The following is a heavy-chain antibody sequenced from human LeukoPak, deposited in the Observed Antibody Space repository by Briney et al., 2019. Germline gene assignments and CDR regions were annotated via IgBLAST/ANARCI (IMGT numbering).Heavy chain of an antibody. V-gene: IGHV1-2*02. CDR3: VRECQQLVPGD. Sequence: ASVKVSCKACGYTFTGYYMHWVRQAPGQGLEWMGWINPNSGGTNYAQKFQGRVPMPRDTSISTAYMALSRLRSDDTAVYYCVRECQQLVPGDWGQGTLVTVSS. D-gene: IGHD6-13*01. J-gene: IGHJ4*02. CDR2: INPNSGGT. CDR1: GYTFTGYY.